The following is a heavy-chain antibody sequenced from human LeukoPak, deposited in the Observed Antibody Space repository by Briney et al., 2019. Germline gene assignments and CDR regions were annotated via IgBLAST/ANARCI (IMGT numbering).Heavy chain of an antibody. V-gene: IGHV3-30*02. CDR1: GFTFSSYG. CDR2: IRYDGSNK. Sequence: GGSLRLSCAASGFTFSSYGMHWVRQAPGKGLEWVAFIRYDGSNKYYADSVRGRFTISRDNSKNTLYLQMNSLRAEDTAVYYCANLNSGSYYFDYWGQGTLVTVSS. J-gene: IGHJ4*02. D-gene: IGHD1-26*01. CDR3: ANLNSGSYYFDY.